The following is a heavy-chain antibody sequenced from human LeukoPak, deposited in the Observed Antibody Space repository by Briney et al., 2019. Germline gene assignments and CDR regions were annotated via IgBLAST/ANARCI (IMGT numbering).Heavy chain of an antibody. J-gene: IGHJ4*02. D-gene: IGHD3-9*01. CDR1: GGSISSSNW. CDR2: IYHSGST. V-gene: IGHV4-4*02. Sequence: SETLSLTCAVSGGSISSSNWWSWVRQPPGKGLEWIGEIYHSGSTNYNPSLKSRVTISVDKSKNQFSLKLSSVTAADTAVYYCARAGPTGYLVFDYWGQGTLVTVSS. CDR3: ARAGPTGYLVFDY.